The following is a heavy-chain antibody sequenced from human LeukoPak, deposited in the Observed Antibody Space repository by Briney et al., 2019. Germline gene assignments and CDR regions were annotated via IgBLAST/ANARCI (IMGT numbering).Heavy chain of an antibody. Sequence: ASVKVSCKASGYTFTSYYIHWVRQAPGQGLEWMGMTNPSGGSTSYAQKFQGRVTMTRDTSTSTVYMELSSLRSEDTAVYYCARNSDSGFDYWGQGTLVTVSS. CDR1: GYTFTSYY. CDR3: ARNSDSGFDY. CDR2: TNPSGGST. D-gene: IGHD1-26*01. J-gene: IGHJ4*02. V-gene: IGHV1-46*01.